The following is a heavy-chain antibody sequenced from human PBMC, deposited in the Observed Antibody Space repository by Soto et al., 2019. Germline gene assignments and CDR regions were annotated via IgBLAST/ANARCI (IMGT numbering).Heavy chain of an antibody. Sequence: GGSLRLSCAASGFTFSSYAMSWVRQAPGKGLEWVSAISGSGGSTYYADSVKGRFTISRDNSKNTLYLQMNSLRAEDTAVYYCAKGLVVPIVVVIAIQSPFDYWGQGTLVTVSS. V-gene: IGHV3-23*01. CDR2: ISGSGGST. CDR1: GFTFSSYA. CDR3: AKGLVVPIVVVIAIQSPFDY. J-gene: IGHJ4*02. D-gene: IGHD2-21*01.